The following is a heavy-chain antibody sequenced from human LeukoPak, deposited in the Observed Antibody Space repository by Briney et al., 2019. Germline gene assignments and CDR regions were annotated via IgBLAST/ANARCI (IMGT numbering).Heavy chain of an antibody. Sequence: ASVKVSCKASGGTFSSYAISWVRQAPGQGLEWMGRIIPILGIANYAQKFQGRVTTTADKSTSTAYMELSSLRSEDTAVYYCAWGYSTTWFDPWGQGTLVTVSS. CDR2: IIPILGIA. J-gene: IGHJ5*02. D-gene: IGHD6-13*01. V-gene: IGHV1-69*04. CDR3: AWGYSTTWFDP. CDR1: GGTFSSYA.